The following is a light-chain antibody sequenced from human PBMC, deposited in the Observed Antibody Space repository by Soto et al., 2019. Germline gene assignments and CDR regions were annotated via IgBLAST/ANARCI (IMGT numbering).Light chain of an antibody. CDR2: DVS. Sequence: QSVLTQPASVSGSPGQSITISCTGASSDVGGFDHVSWYQQHPGKVPRLLIYDVSSRPSGVSGRFSGSKSGNTASLTISGLQAEDEADYYCNSFTNTNTYVFGTGTKVTV. CDR3: NSFTNTNTYV. V-gene: IGLV2-14*03. CDR1: SSDVGGFDH. J-gene: IGLJ1*01.